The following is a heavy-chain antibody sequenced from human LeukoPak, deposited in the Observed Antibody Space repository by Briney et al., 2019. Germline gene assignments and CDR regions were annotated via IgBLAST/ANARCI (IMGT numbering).Heavy chain of an antibody. Sequence: GGSLRLSCAASGFTFSTYGMHWVRQAPGKGLEWVAFIRYDESKTYYADSVRGRFIISRDNSKNTLYLQMNGLRVADTAIYYCAKGYGGSHFDYWGRGALVAVSS. CDR3: AKGYGGSHFDY. J-gene: IGHJ4*02. D-gene: IGHD4-23*01. V-gene: IGHV3-30*02. CDR1: GFTFSTYG. CDR2: IRYDESKT.